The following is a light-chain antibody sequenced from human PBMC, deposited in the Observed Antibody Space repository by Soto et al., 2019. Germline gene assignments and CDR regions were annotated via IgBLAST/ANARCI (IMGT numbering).Light chain of an antibody. Sequence: DIQMTQSPSSLSASVGDRVTITCQASQDISNYLNWYQQKPGKAPKLLIYDASNLETGVPSRFSGSGSGTDFTFTISSLQPEDIATYYCQQYDNLPLPFLTFGGGTKVDIK. V-gene: IGKV1-33*01. J-gene: IGKJ4*01. CDR1: QDISNY. CDR2: DAS. CDR3: QQYDNLPLPFLT.